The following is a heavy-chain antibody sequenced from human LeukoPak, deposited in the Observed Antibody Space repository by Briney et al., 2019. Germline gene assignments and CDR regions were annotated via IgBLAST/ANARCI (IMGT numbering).Heavy chain of an antibody. D-gene: IGHD6-13*01. Sequence: GGSLRLSCAASGFIFSSYSMSWVRQAPGMGLEWVSVITGSGGNTYYAESVKGRFTISKDNSKNTVYLQMSSLRVDDTAVYYCAKAASSSWPSYYYGMDVWGQGTTVTVSS. V-gene: IGHV3-23*01. CDR1: GFIFSSYS. CDR2: ITGSGGNT. J-gene: IGHJ6*02. CDR3: AKAASSSWPSYYYGMDV.